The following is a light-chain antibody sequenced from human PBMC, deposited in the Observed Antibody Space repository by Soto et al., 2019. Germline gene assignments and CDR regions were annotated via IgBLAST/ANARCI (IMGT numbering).Light chain of an antibody. V-gene: IGLV2-23*02. CDR3: CSYAGSNVV. CDR2: EVS. Sequence: QSVLTQPASVSGSPGQSITISCTGTSSDVGRYNLVSWYQQHPGKAPKLMIYEVSKRPSGVSNRFSGSKSGNTASLTISGLQAEDEADYYCCSYAGSNVVFGGGTKLTVL. J-gene: IGLJ2*01. CDR1: SSDVGRYNL.